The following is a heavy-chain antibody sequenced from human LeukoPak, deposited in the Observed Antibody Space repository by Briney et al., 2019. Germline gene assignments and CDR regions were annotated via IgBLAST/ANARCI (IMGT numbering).Heavy chain of an antibody. CDR2: IESKTDGGTT. J-gene: IGHJ4*02. V-gene: IGHV3-15*04. Sequence: AGGSLRLSCAASGFSFSDAWMSWVRQIPGKGLEWVGRIESKTDGGTTDYAAPVKGRFTISRDDSTNTLYLQMNSLKSEDTAVYYCATYGSGRKFDYWGQGILVTVSS. D-gene: IGHD3-10*01. CDR1: GFSFSDAW. CDR3: ATYGSGRKFDY.